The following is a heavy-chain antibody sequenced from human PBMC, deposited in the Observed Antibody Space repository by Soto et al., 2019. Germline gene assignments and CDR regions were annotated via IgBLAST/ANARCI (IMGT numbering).Heavy chain of an antibody. CDR3: ATSLVRGVQYYFDY. CDR1: GGSISSYY. Sequence: SETLSLTCTVSGGSISSYYWSWIRQPPGKGLEWIGYIYYGGSTNYNPSLKSRVTISVDTSKNQFSLKLSSVTAADTAVYYCATSLVRGVQYYFDYWGQGTLVTVSS. J-gene: IGHJ4*02. CDR2: IYYGGST. V-gene: IGHV4-59*08. D-gene: IGHD3-10*01.